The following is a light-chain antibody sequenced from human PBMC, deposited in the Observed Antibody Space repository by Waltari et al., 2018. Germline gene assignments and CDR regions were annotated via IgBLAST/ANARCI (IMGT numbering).Light chain of an antibody. CDR2: VAA. V-gene: IGKV3-20*01. Sequence: RARQNLASYPLAWNQHKPGQPPRLLSHVAAARSTGTPDRFSGSGSGEDFTLNISRLEPDDLAVYYGHGFSFTPTWTFGQGTKVE. CDR1: QNLASYP. J-gene: IGKJ1*01. CDR3: HGFSFTPTWT.